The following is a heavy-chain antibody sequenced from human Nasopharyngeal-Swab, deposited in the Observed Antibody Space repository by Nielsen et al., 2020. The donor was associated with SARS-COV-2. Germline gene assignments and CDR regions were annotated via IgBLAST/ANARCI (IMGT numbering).Heavy chain of an antibody. CDR1: GFTFSSYA. V-gene: IGHV3-30*04. Sequence: GESLKISCAASGFTFSSYAMHWVRQAPGKGLEWVAVISYDGSNKYYADSVEGRFTISRDNSKNTLYLQMNSLRAEDTAVYYCVKEGSDFDYWGQGTLVTVSS. J-gene: IGHJ4*02. CDR3: VKEGSDFDY. CDR2: ISYDGSNK. D-gene: IGHD2-15*01.